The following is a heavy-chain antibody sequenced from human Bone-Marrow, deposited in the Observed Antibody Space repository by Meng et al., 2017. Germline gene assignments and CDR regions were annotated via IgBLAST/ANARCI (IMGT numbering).Heavy chain of an antibody. CDR3: ATDLLY. CDR2: FDPEDGET. CDR1: GGTFSSYA. V-gene: IGHV1-24*01. J-gene: IGHJ4*02. Sequence: ASVKVSCKASGGTFSSYAISWVRQAPGKGLEWMGGFDPEDGETIYAQKFQGRVTMTEDTSTDTAYMELSSLRSEDTAVYYCATDLLYWGQGTLVTVSS. D-gene: IGHD2-15*01.